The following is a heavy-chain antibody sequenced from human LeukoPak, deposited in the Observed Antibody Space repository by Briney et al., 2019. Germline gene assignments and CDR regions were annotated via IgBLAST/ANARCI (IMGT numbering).Heavy chain of an antibody. D-gene: IGHD2-2*01. V-gene: IGHV3-30*18. CDR2: ISYDGSNK. CDR1: GFTFSSYG. CDR3: AKDGRRYCSSTSCFIDY. Sequence: GGSLRLSCAASGFTFSSYGMHWVRQAPGKGLEWVAVISYDGSNKYYADSVKGRFTISRDNSKNTLYLQMNSLRAEDTAVYCCAKDGRRYCSSTSCFIDYWGQGTLVTVSS. J-gene: IGHJ4*02.